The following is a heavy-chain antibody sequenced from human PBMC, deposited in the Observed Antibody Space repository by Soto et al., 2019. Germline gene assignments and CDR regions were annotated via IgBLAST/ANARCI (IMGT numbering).Heavy chain of an antibody. D-gene: IGHD5-18*01. CDR2: IKSKTDGGTT. V-gene: IGHV3-15*07. CDR1: GFTFSNAW. CDR3: TTDGSVSGYSYGSFWFGFDY. J-gene: IGHJ4*02. Sequence: GGSLRLSCAASGFTFSNAWMNWVRQAPGKGLEWVGRIKSKTDGGTTDYAAPVKGRFTISRDDSKNTLYLQMNSLKTEDTAVYYCTTDGSVSGYSYGSFWFGFDYWGQGTLVTVSS.